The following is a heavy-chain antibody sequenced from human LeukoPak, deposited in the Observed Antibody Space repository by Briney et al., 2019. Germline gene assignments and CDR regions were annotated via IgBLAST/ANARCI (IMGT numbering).Heavy chain of an antibody. CDR3: ARALAYCSGGSCTRGYNWFDP. D-gene: IGHD2-15*01. CDR1: GGSFSGYY. CDR2: INHSGST. J-gene: IGHJ5*02. V-gene: IGHV4-34*01. Sequence: SETLSLTCTVYGGSFSGYYWTWIRQHPGKGLEWIGEINHSGSTNYNPSLRSRVTISVDTSKKQFSLKLNSVTAADPAVYYCARALAYCSGGSCTRGYNWFDPWGQGTLVTVPS.